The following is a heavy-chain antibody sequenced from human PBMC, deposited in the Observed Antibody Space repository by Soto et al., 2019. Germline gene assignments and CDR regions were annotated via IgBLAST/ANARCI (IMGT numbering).Heavy chain of an antibody. CDR1: GGTFSSYA. V-gene: IGHV1-69*06. Sequence: SVKVSCKASGGTFSSYAISWVRQAPGQGLEWMGGIIPIFGTANYAQKFQGRVTITADKSTSTAYTELSSLRSEDTAVYYCARNTMVRGVIITGAFDIWGQGTMVTVSS. D-gene: IGHD3-10*01. CDR3: ARNTMVRGVIITGAFDI. CDR2: IIPIFGTA. J-gene: IGHJ3*02.